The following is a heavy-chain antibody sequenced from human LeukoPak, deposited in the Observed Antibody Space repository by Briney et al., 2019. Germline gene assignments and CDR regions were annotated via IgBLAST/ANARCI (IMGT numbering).Heavy chain of an antibody. Sequence: SETLSLTCTVSGGSISRYYWGWIRQPPGKGLEWIGYIYYSGTTNYNPSLKSRVTMSVDTSNNHLSLRLTSVTAADTALYFCARHAYNYYGLDVWGQGTTITVSS. J-gene: IGHJ6*02. D-gene: IGHD2-2*02. CDR2: IYYSGTT. CDR3: ARHAYNYYGLDV. CDR1: GGSISRYY. V-gene: IGHV4-59*08.